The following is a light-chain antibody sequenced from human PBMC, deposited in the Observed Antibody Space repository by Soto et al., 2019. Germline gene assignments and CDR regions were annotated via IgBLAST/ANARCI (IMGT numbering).Light chain of an antibody. J-gene: IGLJ1*01. CDR3: CPYAGSSTYV. Sequence: SALTQPASVSGSPGQSITISCTGTSSDIGTYNVVSWYQQHPGKAPKLMIYEGSKRPSGVSNRFSGSKSGNTASLTISGLQAEDEADYYCCPYAGSSTYVFGTGTKVTVL. CDR2: EGS. CDR1: SSDIGTYNV. V-gene: IGLV2-23*01.